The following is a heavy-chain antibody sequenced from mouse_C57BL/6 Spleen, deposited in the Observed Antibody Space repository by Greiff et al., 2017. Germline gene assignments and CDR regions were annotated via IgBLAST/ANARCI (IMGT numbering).Heavy chain of an antibody. D-gene: IGHD2-1*01. V-gene: IGHV1-20*01. Sequence: EVQRVESGPELVKPGDSVKISCKASGYSFTGYFMNWVMQSHGKSLEWIGRINPYNGDTFYNQKFKGKATLTVDKSSSTAHMELRSLTSEDSAVYYCASGNYYFDYWGQGTTLTVSS. CDR1: GYSFTGYF. CDR3: ASGNYYFDY. J-gene: IGHJ2*01. CDR2: INPYNGDT.